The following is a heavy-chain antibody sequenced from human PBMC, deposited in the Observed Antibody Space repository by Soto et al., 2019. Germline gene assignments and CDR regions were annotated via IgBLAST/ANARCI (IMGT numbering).Heavy chain of an antibody. V-gene: IGHV3-7*01. J-gene: IGHJ4*02. CDR1: EFKFIAYW. CDR3: VREGEPYRDGCRKCGAYEY. CDR2: IKEDGSEK. D-gene: IGHD1-26*01. Sequence: MRVPCTVSEFKFIAYWMSWIRQTQGKGPEWVANIKEDGSEKYYVDSVKGRFTISRDNAENSLSLQMNSLRVEDTAVYYCVREGEPYRDGCRKCGAYEYWGQGTLVTVSS.